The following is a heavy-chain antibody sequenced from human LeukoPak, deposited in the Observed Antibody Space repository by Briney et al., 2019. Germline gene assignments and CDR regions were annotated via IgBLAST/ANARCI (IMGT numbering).Heavy chain of an antibody. J-gene: IGHJ4*02. CDR2: INHSGST. CDR1: GGSFSGYY. CDR3: ARGPSYDSSGYDYYFDY. Sequence: SETLSLTCAVYGGSFSGYYWSWIREPPGKGLEWIGEINHSGSTNYNPSLKSRVTISVDTSKNQFSLKLSSVTAADTAVYYCARGPSYDSSGYDYYFDYWGQGTLVTVSS. V-gene: IGHV4-34*01. D-gene: IGHD3-22*01.